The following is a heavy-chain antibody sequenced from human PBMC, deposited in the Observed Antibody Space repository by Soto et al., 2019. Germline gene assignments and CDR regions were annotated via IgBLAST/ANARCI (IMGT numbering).Heavy chain of an antibody. D-gene: IGHD5-18*01. CDR2: INPNSGGT. Sequence: GASVKVSCKASGYTFTDYYMHWVRQAPGQGLEWMGWINPNSGGTNYAQNFQGWVTMTRDTSISTAYMELSRLRSDDTAVYYCARSAMVNYYYYGMDVWGQGTTVTVSS. CDR1: GYTFTDYY. CDR3: ARSAMVNYYYYGMDV. J-gene: IGHJ6*02. V-gene: IGHV1-2*04.